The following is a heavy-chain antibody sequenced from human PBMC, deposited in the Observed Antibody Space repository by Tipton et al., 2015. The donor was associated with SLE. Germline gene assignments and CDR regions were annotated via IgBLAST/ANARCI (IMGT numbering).Heavy chain of an antibody. CDR1: GFSFSGYA. J-gene: IGHJ4*02. CDR3: AISLYSSPDY. V-gene: IGHV3-30*04. Sequence: SLRLSCAASGFSFSGYAMHWVRQAPGKGLEWVAVISLDGSNKYYADSVKGRFTISKDNSRNTLYLEMNSLRAEDTALYYCAISLYSSPDYWGQGTLVTVSS. D-gene: IGHD6-13*01. CDR2: ISLDGSNK.